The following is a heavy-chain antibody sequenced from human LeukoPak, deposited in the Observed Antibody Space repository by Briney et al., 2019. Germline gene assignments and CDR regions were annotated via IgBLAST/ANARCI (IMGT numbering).Heavy chain of an antibody. Sequence: GGSLRLSCAASGFTFSSYSMNWVRQAPGKGLEWVSSISSSSSYIYYADSVKGRFTISRDNAKNSLYLQMNSLRAEDTAVYYCARDPVGATTSTSFDPWGQGTLVTVSS. CDR3: ARDPVGATTSTSFDP. CDR1: GFTFSSYS. J-gene: IGHJ5*02. CDR2: ISSSSSYI. V-gene: IGHV3-21*01. D-gene: IGHD1-26*01.